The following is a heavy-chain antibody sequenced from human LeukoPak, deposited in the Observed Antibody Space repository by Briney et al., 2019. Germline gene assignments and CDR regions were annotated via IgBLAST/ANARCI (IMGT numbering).Heavy chain of an antibody. CDR2: IHHSGST. Sequence: SETLSLTCTVSGYSTTSGYFWGWIRPPPGKGLEWIGSIHHSGSTYYNPSLKSRITISIDTSKNQFSLKLSSVTAADTAVYYCARRFRDSSGYYYQSNHYYYYMDVWGKGTTVTVSS. CDR1: GYSTTSGYF. J-gene: IGHJ6*03. V-gene: IGHV4-38-2*02. CDR3: ARRFRDSSGYYYQSNHYYYYMDV. D-gene: IGHD3-22*01.